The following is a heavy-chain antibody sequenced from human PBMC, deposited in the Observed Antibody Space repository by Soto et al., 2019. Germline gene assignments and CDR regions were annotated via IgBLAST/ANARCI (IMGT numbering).Heavy chain of an antibody. CDR2: ISYDGSNK. J-gene: IGHJ4*02. CDR1: GFTFSSYG. V-gene: IGHV3-30*18. D-gene: IGHD3-22*01. Sequence: GGSLRLSCAASGFTFSSYGMHWFRQAPGKGLEWVAVISYDGSNKYYADSVKGRFTISRDNSKNTLYLQMNSLRAEDTAVYYCAKQRYYYDSSGYSNTDYWGQGTLVTVSS. CDR3: AKQRYYYDSSGYSNTDY.